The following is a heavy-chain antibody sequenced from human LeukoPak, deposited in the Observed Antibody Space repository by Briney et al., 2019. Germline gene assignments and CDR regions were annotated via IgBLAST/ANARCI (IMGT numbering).Heavy chain of an antibody. CDR2: IYYSGST. Sequence: SETLSPTCTVSGGSISSGDYYWSWIRQPPGKGLEWIGYIYYSGSTYYNPSLKSRVTISVDTSKNQFSLKLSSVTAADTAVYYCARDLGPPDYSSVAAFDIWGQGTMVTVSS. V-gene: IGHV4-30-4*01. CDR1: GGSISSGDYY. J-gene: IGHJ3*02. CDR3: ARDLGPPDYSSVAAFDI. D-gene: IGHD2-15*01.